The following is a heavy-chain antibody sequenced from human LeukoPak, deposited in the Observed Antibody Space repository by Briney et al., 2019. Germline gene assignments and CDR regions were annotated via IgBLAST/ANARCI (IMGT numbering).Heavy chain of an antibody. Sequence: GGSLRLSCAVSGFTVSSNYMSWVRQAPGKGLEWVSVIHSGGSIYYADSVTGRFIVSRDNSKNTVFLQMNSLRAGDTAVYYRVGAKGFGYWGQGTLVTVSS. J-gene: IGHJ4*02. CDR2: IHSGGSI. CDR3: VGAKGFGY. V-gene: IGHV3-66*01. CDR1: GFTVSSNY.